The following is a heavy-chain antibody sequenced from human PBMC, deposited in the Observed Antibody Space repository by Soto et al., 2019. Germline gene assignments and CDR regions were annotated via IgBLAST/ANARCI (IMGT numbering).Heavy chain of an antibody. J-gene: IGHJ6*02. D-gene: IGHD3-10*01. Sequence: QVQLVQSGAEVKKPGASVKVSCKASGYTFTSYDINWVRQATGQGLEWMGWMNPNSGNTGYAQKFQGRVTMTKNTSISTAYMELSSLRSEDTAVYYFAREESAYYYYGRDVWGQGTTVTVSS. CDR3: AREESAYYYYGRDV. V-gene: IGHV1-8*01. CDR2: MNPNSGNT. CDR1: GYTFTSYD.